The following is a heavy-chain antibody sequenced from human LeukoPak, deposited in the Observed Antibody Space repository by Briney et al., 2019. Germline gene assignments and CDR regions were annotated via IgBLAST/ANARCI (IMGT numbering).Heavy chain of an antibody. V-gene: IGHV3-7*04. J-gene: IGHJ4*02. Sequence: GGSLRLSCAASGFTFNSYWMSWVRQAPGKGLEWVANIKQDGSEKYYVDSVKGRSTISRDNAKNSLYLQMNSLRAEDTAVYYCARGHCSGGSCFDYWGQGTRVTVSS. D-gene: IGHD2-15*01. CDR2: IKQDGSEK. CDR1: GFTFNSYW. CDR3: ARGHCSGGSCFDY.